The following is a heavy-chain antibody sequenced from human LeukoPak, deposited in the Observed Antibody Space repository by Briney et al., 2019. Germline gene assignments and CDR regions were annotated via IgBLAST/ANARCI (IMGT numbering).Heavy chain of an antibody. D-gene: IGHD3-3*01. CDR1: GGTFSSYA. J-gene: IGHJ5*02. Sequence: SVKVSCKASGGTFSSYAISWVRQAPGQGLEWMGGIIPIFGTANYAQKFQGRVTITTDESTSTAYMELSSLRSEDTAMYYCARGQGVRFLEWLVWFDPWGQGTLVTVSS. CDR3: ARGQGVRFLEWLVWFDP. V-gene: IGHV1-69*05. CDR2: IIPIFGTA.